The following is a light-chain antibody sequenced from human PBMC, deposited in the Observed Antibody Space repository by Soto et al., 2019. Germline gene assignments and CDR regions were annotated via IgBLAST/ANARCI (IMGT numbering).Light chain of an antibody. J-gene: IGKJ5*01. CDR2: GAS. CDR3: QQYGSSPPIT. V-gene: IGKV3-20*01. Sequence: EIVLTQSPGTLSLSPGERATLSCRASQSVSSSYFAWYQQKPGQAPRLLIYGASSRATGIPDRFSGSGSGTDFTLTISRMETEEFAVYYCQQYGSSPPITFGQGTRLEIK. CDR1: QSVSSSY.